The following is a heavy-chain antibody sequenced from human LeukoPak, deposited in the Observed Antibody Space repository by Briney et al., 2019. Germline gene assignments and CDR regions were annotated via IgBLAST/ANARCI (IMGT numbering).Heavy chain of an antibody. Sequence: SETLSLTCGVSGYLINSGYCWGWFRQSPGKGREWIGSIYSTGDTYDKRSLKRRVSISVDSSKNQFSLKLRSVTAADTAVYYCASRATVANIYFDSWGQGNLVTVSS. CDR3: ASRATVANIYFDS. CDR1: GYLINSGYC. V-gene: IGHV4-38-2*01. CDR2: IYSTGDT. D-gene: IGHD5-12*01. J-gene: IGHJ4*02.